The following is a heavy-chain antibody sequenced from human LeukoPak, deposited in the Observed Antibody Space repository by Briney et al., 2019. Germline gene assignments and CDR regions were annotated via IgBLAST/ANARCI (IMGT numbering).Heavy chain of an antibody. CDR2: ISSSSSTI. CDR3: AREIWFGELLSHFDY. CDR1: GFTFSSYS. Sequence: GSLRLSCAASGFTFSSYSMNWVRQAPGKGLEWVSYISSSSSTIYYADSVKGRFTVSRDNAKNSLYLQMNSLRAEDTAVYYCAREIWFGELLSHFDYWGQGTLVTVSS. J-gene: IGHJ4*02. V-gene: IGHV3-48*01. D-gene: IGHD3-10*01.